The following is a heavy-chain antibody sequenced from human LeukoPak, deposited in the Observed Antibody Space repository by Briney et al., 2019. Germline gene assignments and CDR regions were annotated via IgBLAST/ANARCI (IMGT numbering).Heavy chain of an antibody. CDR2: INPNSGGT. D-gene: IGHD6-13*01. V-gene: IGHV1-2*02. Sequence: ASVRVSCKASGYTFTGYYMHWVRQAPGQGLEWMGWINPNSGGTNYAQKFQGRVTMTRDTSISTAYMELSRLRSDDTAAYYCARVKGSSWYEDYFDYWGQGTLVTVSS. CDR3: ARVKGSSWYEDYFDY. J-gene: IGHJ4*02. CDR1: GYTFTGYY.